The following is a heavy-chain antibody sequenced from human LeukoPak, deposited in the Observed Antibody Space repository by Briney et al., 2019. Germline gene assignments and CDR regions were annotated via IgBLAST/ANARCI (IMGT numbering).Heavy chain of an antibody. D-gene: IGHD5-24*01. J-gene: IGHJ4*02. CDR2: INNDGSGT. CDR1: GFTFSSYW. Sequence: QPGGSLRLSCAASGFTFSSYWMHWVRQAPGKGPVWVSRINNDGSGTTYADSVKGRFTISRDNSKNTLYLQMNSLRAEDTAVYYCAKAGEMATSELDYWGQGTLVTVSS. CDR3: AKAGEMATSELDY. V-gene: IGHV3-74*01.